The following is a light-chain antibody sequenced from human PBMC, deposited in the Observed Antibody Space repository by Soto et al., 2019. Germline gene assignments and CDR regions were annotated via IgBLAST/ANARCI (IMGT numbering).Light chain of an antibody. CDR3: QQVDSYPRT. CDR1: QSISRY. V-gene: IGKV1-39*01. J-gene: IGKJ1*01. CDR2: AVS. Sequence: DIQMTQSPSSLSASVGDRVTITCRASQSISRYLSWYQKKPGKAPKLLIYAVSTLQPGVPSRFSGSGSGTDFTLSISSLQPEDFATYYCQQVDSYPRTFGQGTKVEIK.